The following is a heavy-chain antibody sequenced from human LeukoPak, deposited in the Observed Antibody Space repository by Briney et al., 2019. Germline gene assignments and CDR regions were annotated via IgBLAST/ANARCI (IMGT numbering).Heavy chain of an antibody. CDR2: IKEDGSEK. D-gene: IGHD3-10*01. V-gene: IGHV3-7*01. J-gene: IGHJ4*02. CDR1: GFSFSRYW. Sequence: RGSLRLSCAASGFSFSRYWMTWVRQAPGKGLEWVANIKEDGSEKYYVDSVKGRFTIPKDNAKNSLYLQMNSLRAEDTAVYYCARRALITMGREVIVSRPFDYWGQGTLVTVSS. CDR3: ARRALITMGREVIVSRPFDY.